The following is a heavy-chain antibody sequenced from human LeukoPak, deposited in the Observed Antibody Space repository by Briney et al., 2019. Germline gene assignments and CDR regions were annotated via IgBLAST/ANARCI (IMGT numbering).Heavy chain of an antibody. V-gene: IGHV3-11*01. Sequence: GGSLRLSCAASGFTFTDHYMTWIRQAPGKGLEWVSYISFSGRTIYYADSVKGRFTISRDNSKNTLYLQMNSLRAEDTAVYYCAKDGSTHVVTRDYWGQGTLVTVSS. CDR1: GFTFTDHY. J-gene: IGHJ4*02. CDR3: AKDGSTHVVTRDY. D-gene: IGHD5-12*01. CDR2: ISFSGRTI.